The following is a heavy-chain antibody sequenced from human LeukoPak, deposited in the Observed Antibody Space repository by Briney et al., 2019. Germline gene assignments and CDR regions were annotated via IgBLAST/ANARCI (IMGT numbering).Heavy chain of an antibody. J-gene: IGHJ3*02. CDR3: ARIRDGYNDAYDI. CDR1: GYTFTSYY. V-gene: IGHV1-46*01. D-gene: IGHD5-24*01. CDR2: INPTGGST. Sequence: ASVKVSCKASGYTFTSYYMHWVRQAPGQGLEWMGLINPTGGSTGYAQKFQGRVTMTRDTSARTVYMELSSLRSDETAVYYCARIRDGYNDAYDIWGQGTLVTVTS.